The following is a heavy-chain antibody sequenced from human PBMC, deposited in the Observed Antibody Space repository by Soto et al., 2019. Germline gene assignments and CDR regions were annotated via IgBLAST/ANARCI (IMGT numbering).Heavy chain of an antibody. Sequence: GGSLRLSCVGSGSTVSDYGVHWVRQAPCKGLEWVALISFDGSEEYYADSVRGRFTLSRDNSKDNIYLEMNSLRVEDAAVYYCANFMARRVISGVFHVMDVWGQGTAVTVSS. V-gene: IGHV3-33*05. CDR3: ANFMARRVISGVFHVMDV. D-gene: IGHD3-10*01. CDR1: GSTVSDYG. CDR2: ISFDGSEE. J-gene: IGHJ6*02.